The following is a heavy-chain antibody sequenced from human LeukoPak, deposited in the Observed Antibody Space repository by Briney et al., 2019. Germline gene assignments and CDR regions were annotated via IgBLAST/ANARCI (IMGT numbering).Heavy chain of an antibody. CDR3: ARLDNRGDAFDI. J-gene: IGHJ3*02. V-gene: IGHV3-23*01. CDR1: GFTFSSFA. Sequence: PGGSLRLSCAASGFTFSSFAMSWVRQAPGKGLEWVSAISGSDSTYYADSVKGRFTISRDNSKNTLYLQMNSLRAEDTAVYYCARLDNRGDAFDIWGQGTMVTVSS. CDR2: ISGSDST. D-gene: IGHD3-10*01.